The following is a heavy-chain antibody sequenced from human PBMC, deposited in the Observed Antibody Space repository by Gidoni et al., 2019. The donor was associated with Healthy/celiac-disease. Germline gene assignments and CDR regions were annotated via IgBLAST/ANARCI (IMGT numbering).Heavy chain of an antibody. CDR2: ISWNSGSI. J-gene: IGHJ2*01. CDR1: GFTFDDYA. Sequence: EVQLVESGGGLVQPGRSLRLSCAASGFTFDDYAMHWVRQAPGKGLEWVSGISWNSGSIGYADSVKGRFTISRDNAKNSLYLQMNSLRAEDTALYYCAKDVAATPCVHFDLWGRGTLVTVSS. V-gene: IGHV3-9*01. D-gene: IGHD2-15*01. CDR3: AKDVAATPCVHFDL.